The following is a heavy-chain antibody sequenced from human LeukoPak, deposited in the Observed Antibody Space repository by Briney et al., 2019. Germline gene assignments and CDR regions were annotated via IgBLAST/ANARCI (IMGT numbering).Heavy chain of an antibody. D-gene: IGHD2-2*01. Sequence: SETLSLTCTVSGGSISSSSYYWGWIRQPPGKGLEWIGEINHSGSTKYNPSLKSRLTISVDTSKNQFSLKPSSVTAADTSVYYCARGIVLVPAAKEYFDLWGRGTLVTVSS. CDR1: GGSISSSSYY. V-gene: IGHV4-39*07. CDR2: INHSGST. J-gene: IGHJ2*01. CDR3: ARGIVLVPAAKEYFDL.